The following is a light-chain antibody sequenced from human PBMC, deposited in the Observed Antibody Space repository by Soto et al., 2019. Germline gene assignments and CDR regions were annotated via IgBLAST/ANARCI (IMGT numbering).Light chain of an antibody. Sequence: EIVLTQSPATLSLSPGERATLSCRASQSVSSYLAWYQQKPGQAPRLLIYDASNRATGIPARFSGSGCGTDFTLTISSLEPEEFAVYYCQQRSNWPPGLTFGGGTKVEIK. CDR2: DAS. V-gene: IGKV3-11*01. CDR3: QQRSNWPPGLT. J-gene: IGKJ4*01. CDR1: QSVSSY.